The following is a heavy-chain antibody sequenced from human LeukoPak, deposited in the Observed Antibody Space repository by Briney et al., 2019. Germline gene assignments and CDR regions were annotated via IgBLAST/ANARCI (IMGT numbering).Heavy chain of an antibody. D-gene: IGHD3-22*01. Sequence: PGGSLRLSCAASGFSFSSNGMHWVRQAPGKGLEWVAVISYDGSNKYYADSVKGRFTMSRDNSKNTLYLQMNSLRAEDAAVYYCAKDRAYYDSSGYPATWGQGTLVTVSS. V-gene: IGHV3-30*18. CDR2: ISYDGSNK. CDR3: AKDRAYYDSSGYPAT. CDR1: GFSFSSNG. J-gene: IGHJ5*02.